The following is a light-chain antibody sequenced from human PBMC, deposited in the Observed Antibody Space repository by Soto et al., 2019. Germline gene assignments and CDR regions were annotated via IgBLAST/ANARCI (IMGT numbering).Light chain of an antibody. CDR2: GTS. J-gene: IGKJ1*01. Sequence: EIVLTQSPGTLSLSPGERATLSCRASQSVPRSYLAWYQQKPGQAPRLLIYGTSSRATGIPDRFSGSGSGTDFTLTISRLEPEDFAVYYCQHYVTSLTTFGQGTKVDIK. CDR3: QHYVTSLTT. CDR1: QSVPRSY. V-gene: IGKV3-20*01.